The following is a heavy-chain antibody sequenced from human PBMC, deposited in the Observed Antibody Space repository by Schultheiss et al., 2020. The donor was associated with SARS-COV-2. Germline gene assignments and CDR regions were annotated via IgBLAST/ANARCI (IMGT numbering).Heavy chain of an antibody. D-gene: IGHD4-17*01. J-gene: IGHJ4*02. CDR1: GGSISSYY. Sequence: SETLSLTCTVSGGSISSYYWSWIRQPPGKGLEWIGYIYYSGSTNYNPSLKSRVTISVDTSKNQFSLKLSSVTAADTAVYYCARGWDGDYGYYFDYWGQGTLVTVSS. CDR2: IYYSGST. CDR3: ARGWDGDYGYYFDY. V-gene: IGHV4-59*01.